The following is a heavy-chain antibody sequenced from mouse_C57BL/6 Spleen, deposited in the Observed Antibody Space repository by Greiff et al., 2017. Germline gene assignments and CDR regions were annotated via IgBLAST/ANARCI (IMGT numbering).Heavy chain of an antibody. D-gene: IGHD1-1*01. CDR3: ARRRIYYYGSSYDYYAMDY. Sequence: QVQLKQPGAELVMPGASVKLSCKASGYTFTSYWMHWVKQRPGQGLEWIGEIDPSDSYTNYNQKFKGKSTLTVDKSSSTAYMQLSSLTSEDSAVYYCARRRIYYYGSSYDYYAMDYWGQGTSVTVSS. J-gene: IGHJ4*01. CDR1: GYTFTSYW. CDR2: IDPSDSYT. V-gene: IGHV1-69*01.